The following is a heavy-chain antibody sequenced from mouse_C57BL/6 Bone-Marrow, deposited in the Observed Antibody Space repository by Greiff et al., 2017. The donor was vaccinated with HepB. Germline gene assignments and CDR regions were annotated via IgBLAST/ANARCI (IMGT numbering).Heavy chain of an antibody. V-gene: IGHV1-52*01. J-gene: IGHJ4*01. D-gene: IGHD1-1*01. CDR3: ARSPMTTVVARAMDY. Sequence: QVQLKQPGAELVRPGSSVKLSCKASGYTFTSYWMHWVKQRPIQGLEWIGNIDPSDSETHYNQKFKDKATLTVDKSSSTAYMQLSSLTSEDSAVYYCARSPMTTVVARAMDYWGQGTSVTVSS. CDR1: GYTFTSYW. CDR2: IDPSDSET.